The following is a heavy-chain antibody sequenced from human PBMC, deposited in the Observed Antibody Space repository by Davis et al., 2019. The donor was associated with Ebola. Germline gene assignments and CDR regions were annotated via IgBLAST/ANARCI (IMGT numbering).Heavy chain of an antibody. Sequence: HTGGSLRLSCEASGFTYSNYWMHWVRQAPGKGLLWVSRINNDGSSAAYADSVKGRFTISRDNARNTLYLQMNSLRAEDTAIYYCVRDSMVPYGMDVWGQGTTVTVSS. V-gene: IGHV3-74*01. D-gene: IGHD2/OR15-2a*01. CDR3: VRDSMVPYGMDV. CDR2: INNDGSSA. CDR1: GFTYSNYW. J-gene: IGHJ6*02.